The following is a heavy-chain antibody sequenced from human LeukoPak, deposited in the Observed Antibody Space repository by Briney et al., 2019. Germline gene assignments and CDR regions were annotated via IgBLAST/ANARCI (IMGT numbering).Heavy chain of an antibody. V-gene: IGHV3-23*01. CDR3: ATDRRYYYDSSGYAFDY. CDR1: GFTFSSYA. J-gene: IGHJ4*02. D-gene: IGHD3-22*01. CDR2: ISGSGGSA. Sequence: PGGSLRLSCAASGFTFSSYAMNWVRQAPGKGLEWVSAISGSGGSAYYADSVKGRFTISRDNSKNTLYLQMNSLRAEDTAVYYCATDRRYYYDSSGYAFDYWGQGTLVTVSS.